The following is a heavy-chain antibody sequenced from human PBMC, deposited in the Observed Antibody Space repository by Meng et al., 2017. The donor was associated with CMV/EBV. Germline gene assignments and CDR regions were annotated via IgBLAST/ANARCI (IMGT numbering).Heavy chain of an antibody. CDR2: IYSGGSST. CDR3: ARAFNY. J-gene: IGHJ4*02. Sequence: GESLKISCAASGFTFSSYAMSWVRQAPGKGLEWVSVIYSGGSSTYYADSVKGRFTISRDNSKNTLYLQMNSLRAEDTAVYYCARAFNYWGQGTLVTVSS. V-gene: IGHV3-23*03. CDR1: GFTFSSYA.